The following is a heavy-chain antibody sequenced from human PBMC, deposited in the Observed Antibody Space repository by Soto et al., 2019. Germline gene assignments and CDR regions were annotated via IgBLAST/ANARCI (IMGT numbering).Heavy chain of an antibody. Sequence: QVQLVESGGGVVQPGRSLRLSCAASGFTFSSYGMHWVRQAPGKGLEWVAVISYDGSNKYYADSVKGRFTISRDNSKNTRYLQMNSLRAEDTAVYYCAKDYDLSGSYIVDYWGQGTLVTVSS. CDR2: ISYDGSNK. CDR3: AKDYDLSGSYIVDY. CDR1: GFTFSSYG. J-gene: IGHJ4*02. V-gene: IGHV3-30*18. D-gene: IGHD1-26*01.